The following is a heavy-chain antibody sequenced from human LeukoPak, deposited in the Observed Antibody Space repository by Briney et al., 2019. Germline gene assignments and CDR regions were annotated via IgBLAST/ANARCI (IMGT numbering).Heavy chain of an antibody. Sequence: ASVTVSCKASGYTFTSYYMHWVRQAPGQGLEWMGIINPSGGSTGYAQKFKGRVTITRDTSTSTVYMELSSLRSEDTAVSYSARGYYDFWSGFPSNWFDPWGQGTLVTVSS. V-gene: IGHV1-46*01. D-gene: IGHD3-3*01. CDR1: GYTFTSYY. CDR3: ARGYYDFWSGFPSNWFDP. CDR2: INPSGGST. J-gene: IGHJ5*02.